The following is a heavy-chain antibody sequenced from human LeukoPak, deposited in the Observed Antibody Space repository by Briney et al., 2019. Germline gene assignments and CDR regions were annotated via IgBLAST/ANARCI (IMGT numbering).Heavy chain of an antibody. V-gene: IGHV1-2*02. D-gene: IGHD6-13*01. CDR3: ARDLPYSSSWESIDY. J-gene: IGHJ4*02. CDR2: INPNSGGT. Sequence: ASVKVSCKASGYTFTGYYMRWVRQAPGQGLEWMGWINPNSGGTNYAQKFQGGVTMTRDTSISTAYMELSRLRSDDTAVYYCARDLPYSSSWESIDYWGQGTLVTVSS. CDR1: GYTFTGYY.